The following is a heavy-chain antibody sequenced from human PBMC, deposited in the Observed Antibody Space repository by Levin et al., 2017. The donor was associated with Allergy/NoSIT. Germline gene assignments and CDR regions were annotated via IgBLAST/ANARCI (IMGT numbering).Heavy chain of an antibody. CDR2: IYSGGST. CDR3: ARDNRGGSYS. Sequence: GESLKISCAASGFTVSSHYMSWVRQAPGKGLEWVSVIYSGGSTYYADSVKGRFTISRDNSKNTLYLQMNSLRAEDTAVYYCARDNRGGSYSWGQGILVTVSS. CDR1: GFTVSSHY. V-gene: IGHV3-66*01. D-gene: IGHD1-26*01. J-gene: IGHJ4*02.